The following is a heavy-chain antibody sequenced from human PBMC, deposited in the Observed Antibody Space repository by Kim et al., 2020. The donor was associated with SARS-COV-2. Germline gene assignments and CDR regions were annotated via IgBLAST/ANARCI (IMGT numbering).Heavy chain of an antibody. CDR1: GGSFSGYY. V-gene: IGHV4-34*01. Sequence: SETLSLTCAVYGGSFSGYYWSWIRQPPGKGLEWIGEINHSGSTNYNPSLKSRVTISVDTSKNQFSLKLSSVTAADTAVYYCARGNRANSIAARPYYFDY. CDR2: INHSGST. J-gene: IGHJ4*01. D-gene: IGHD6-6*01. CDR3: ARGNRANSIAARPYYFDY.